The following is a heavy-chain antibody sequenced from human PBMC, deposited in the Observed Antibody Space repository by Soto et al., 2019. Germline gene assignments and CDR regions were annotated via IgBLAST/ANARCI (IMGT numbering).Heavy chain of an antibody. J-gene: IGHJ6*03. CDR2: ISGSGGST. V-gene: IGHV3-23*01. D-gene: IGHD3-3*01. Sequence: GGSLRLSCAASGFTFSSYAMSWVRQAPGKGLEWVSAISGSGGSTYYADSVKGRFTISRDNSKNTLYLQMNSLRAEDTAVYYCAKYGAYDFWSGFPSSYYYYMDVWGKGTTVTVSS. CDR1: GFTFSSYA. CDR3: AKYGAYDFWSGFPSSYYYYMDV.